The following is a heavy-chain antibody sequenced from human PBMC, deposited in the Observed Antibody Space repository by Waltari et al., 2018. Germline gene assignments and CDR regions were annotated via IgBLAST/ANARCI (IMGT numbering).Heavy chain of an antibody. CDR2: IRYDGSNK. V-gene: IGHV3-30*02. D-gene: IGHD3-10*01. CDR3: AKVVQGVIPDY. CDR1: GFTFSSYG. Sequence: QVQLVESGGGVVQPGGSLRLSCAASGFTFSSYGLHWVRQAPGKGLEWVAFIRYDGSNKYYADSVKGRFTISRDNSKNTLYLQMNSLRAEDTAVYYCAKVVQGVIPDYWGQGTLVTVSS. J-gene: IGHJ4*02.